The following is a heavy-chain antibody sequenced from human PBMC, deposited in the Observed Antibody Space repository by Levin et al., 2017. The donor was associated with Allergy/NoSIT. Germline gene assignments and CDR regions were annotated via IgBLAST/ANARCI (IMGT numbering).Heavy chain of an antibody. CDR3: ANGGTAVAGYEGLIDY. J-gene: IGHJ4*02. V-gene: IGHV3-30*18. CDR1: GFTFSSYG. D-gene: IGHD6-19*01. Sequence: GGSLRLSCAASGFTFSSYGMHWVRQAPGKGLEWVAVISYDGSNKYYADSVKGRFTISRDNSKNTLYLQMNSLRAEDTAVYYCANGGTAVAGYEGLIDYWGQGTLVTVSS. CDR2: ISYDGSNK.